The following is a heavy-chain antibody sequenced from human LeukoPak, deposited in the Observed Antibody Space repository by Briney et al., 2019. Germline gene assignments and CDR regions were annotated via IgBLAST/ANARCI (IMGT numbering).Heavy chain of an antibody. D-gene: IGHD3-10*01. CDR3: ASVRRGFGESSKYYSYYYMDV. CDR1: GGTISSSGYY. CDR2: IYYSGST. J-gene: IGHJ6*03. V-gene: IGHV4-39*01. Sequence: SETLSLTCTVSGGTISSSGYYWGWIRHPPGHGLEWFGNIYYSGSTYRNPFLKSRVTISVDTSKNQFSLKLSAVTAADTAVYYCASVRRGFGESSKYYSYYYMDVWGNGTTVTISS.